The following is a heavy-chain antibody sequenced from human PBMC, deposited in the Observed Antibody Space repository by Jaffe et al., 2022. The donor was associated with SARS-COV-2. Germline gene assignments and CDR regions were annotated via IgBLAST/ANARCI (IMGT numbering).Heavy chain of an antibody. CDR3: AINYYDSCGYYY. Sequence: QVQLVQSGAEVKKPGASVKVSCKASGYTFTNYAIHWVRQAPGQRLEWMGWISAGNGNTKYSQNFQGRLTINRDTSATTAYMDLSSLRSEDTAIYYCAINYYDSCGYYYWGQGTLVTVSS. CDR2: ISAGNGNT. D-gene: IGHD3-22*01. CDR1: GYTFTNYA. J-gene: IGHJ4*02. V-gene: IGHV1-3*01.